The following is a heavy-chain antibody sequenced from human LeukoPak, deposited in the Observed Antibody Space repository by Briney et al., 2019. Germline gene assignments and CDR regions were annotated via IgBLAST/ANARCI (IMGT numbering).Heavy chain of an antibody. J-gene: IGHJ6*03. CDR3: AREGSVSGSYTSNYYYYYYMDV. CDR1: GGTFSSYA. D-gene: IGHD1-26*01. V-gene: IGHV1-69*06. CDR2: IIPIFGTA. Sequence: ASVKVSCKASGGTFSSYAISWVRQAPGQGLEWMGGIIPIFGTANYAQKFQGRVTITADKSTSTAYMELSSLRSEDTAVYYCAREGSVSGSYTSNYYYYYYMDVWGKGTTVTVSS.